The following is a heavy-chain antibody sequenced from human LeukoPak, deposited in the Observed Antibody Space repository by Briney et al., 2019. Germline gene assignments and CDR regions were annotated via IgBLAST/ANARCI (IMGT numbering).Heavy chain of an antibody. CDR1: GFTLSSYA. CDR3: AKRYCSGGTCASFYYLMDV. J-gene: IGHJ6*02. D-gene: IGHD2-15*01. CDR2: ISGSGSGT. V-gene: IGHV3-23*01. Sequence: GGSLRLSCAASGFTLSSYAMSWVRQAPGKGLEWVSTISGSGSGTYYADSVKGRFTISRDNSKNTLYLQMNNLRAEDTAVYYCAKRYCSGGTCASFYYLMDVWGQGTTVSVTS.